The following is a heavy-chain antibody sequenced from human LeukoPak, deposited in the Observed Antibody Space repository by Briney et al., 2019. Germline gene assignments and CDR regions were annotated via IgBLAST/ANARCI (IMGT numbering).Heavy chain of an antibody. Sequence: SETLSLTCTVSGGSISSYYWSWIRQPAGKGPEWIGRIYTSGSTNYNPSLKSRVTMSVDTSKNQFSLKLSSVTAADTAVYYCARDNMEYSSSWRAYYYYGMDVWGQGTTVTVSS. V-gene: IGHV4-4*07. CDR2: IYTSGST. J-gene: IGHJ6*02. CDR3: ARDNMEYSSSWRAYYYYGMDV. CDR1: GGSISSYY. D-gene: IGHD6-13*01.